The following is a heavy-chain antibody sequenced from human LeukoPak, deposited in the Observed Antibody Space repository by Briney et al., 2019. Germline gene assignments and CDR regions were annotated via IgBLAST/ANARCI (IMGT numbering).Heavy chain of an antibody. D-gene: IGHD3-3*01. V-gene: IGHV3-21*01. Sequence: GGSLRLSCAPSGFTFSSYSMNWVRQAPGKGVEWVSSISSSSSYIYYADSVKGRFTVSRDNAKNSLYLQMNSLRAEDTAVYYCARGDYDFWSGYFGYFDYWGQGTLVTVSS. J-gene: IGHJ4*02. CDR1: GFTFSSYS. CDR3: ARGDYDFWSGYFGYFDY. CDR2: ISSSSSYI.